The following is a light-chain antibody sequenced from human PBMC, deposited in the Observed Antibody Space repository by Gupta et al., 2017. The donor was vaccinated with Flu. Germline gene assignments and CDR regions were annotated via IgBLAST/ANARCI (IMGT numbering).Light chain of an antibody. CDR1: SSNIGSNY. CDR3: AAWDDSLGSPV. Sequence: QSVVTQPPSASGTPGQRVTLSCSGSSSNIGSNYVYWYQELPGTAPKLLIYRNNQRPSGVPDRFSGSKSGTSASLAISGLRSEDEADYFCAAWDDSLGSPVFGGGTKLTVL. CDR2: RNN. J-gene: IGLJ3*02. V-gene: IGLV1-47*01.